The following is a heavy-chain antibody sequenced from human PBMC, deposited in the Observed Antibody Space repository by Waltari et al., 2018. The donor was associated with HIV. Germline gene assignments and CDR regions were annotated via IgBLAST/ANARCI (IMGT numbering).Heavy chain of an antibody. D-gene: IGHD3-3*01. CDR2: ASHSGGT. J-gene: IGHJ2*01. CDR1: GYSINTDHY. V-gene: IGHV4-38-2*01. CDR3: ARAGVVPALFDL. Sequence: QVQLQESGPGLVKPSEPLSLTCVVPGYSINTDHYWGWIRQPPGKGLEWIGSASHSGGTFHNASLKSRVTISVDRSKNQFSLKVSFVTAADTAVYYCARAGVVPALFDLWGRGTLVTVSS.